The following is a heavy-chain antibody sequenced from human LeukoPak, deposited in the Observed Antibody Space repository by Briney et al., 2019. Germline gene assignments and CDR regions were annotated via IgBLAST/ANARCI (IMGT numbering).Heavy chain of an antibody. Sequence: ASVKVSCKASGYTFSDYYIHWVRQAPGQGLEWMGWINPDSGGTNSALRFQGRVTMTSDTSISTAYMELSRLRSDDTAVYYCVREKLVTAMIPFDYWGQGTLVTVSS. V-gene: IGHV1-2*02. D-gene: IGHD2-21*02. J-gene: IGHJ4*02. CDR1: GYTFSDYY. CDR2: INPDSGGT. CDR3: VREKLVTAMIPFDY.